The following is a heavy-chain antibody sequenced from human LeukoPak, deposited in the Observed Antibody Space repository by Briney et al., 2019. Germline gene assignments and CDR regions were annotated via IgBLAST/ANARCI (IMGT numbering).Heavy chain of an antibody. J-gene: IGHJ4*02. CDR2: IYYSGST. D-gene: IGHD2-21*02. V-gene: IGHV4-39*01. CDR1: GGSISSSSYY. CDR3: ARLPAYCGGDCYSYYFDY. Sequence: SETLSLTCTVSGGSISSSSYYWGWTRQPPGKGLEWIGSIYYSGSTYYNPSLKSRVTISVDTSKNQFSLKLSSVTAADTAVYCCARLPAYCGGDCYSYYFDYWGQGTLVTVSS.